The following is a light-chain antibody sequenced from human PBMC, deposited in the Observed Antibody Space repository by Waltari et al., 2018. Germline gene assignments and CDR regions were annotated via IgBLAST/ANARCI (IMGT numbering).Light chain of an antibody. Sequence: DIVMTQSPLSLPVTPGETASISCRSSQSLLQSNGYNYLDWYLQKPGQSPQLLIYWGSNRASGVPDRFSGSGSGTDFTLKISRVEAEDVGVYYCMQALQLPVTFGGGTKVEIK. CDR1: QSLLQSNGYNY. CDR3: MQALQLPVT. J-gene: IGKJ4*01. CDR2: WGS. V-gene: IGKV2-28*01.